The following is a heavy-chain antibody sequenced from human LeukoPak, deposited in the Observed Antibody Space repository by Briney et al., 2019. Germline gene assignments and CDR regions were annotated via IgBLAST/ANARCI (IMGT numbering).Heavy chain of an antibody. CDR3: AKDPHYYGSGSGASYNWFDP. CDR2: ISGSGGST. D-gene: IGHD3-10*01. Sequence: GGSLRLSCAASGFTFSSYAMSWVRQAPGKGLEWVSAISGSGGSTYYADSVKGRFTISRDNSKNTLYLQMNSLRAEDTAVYYCAKDPHYYGSGSGASYNWFDPWGQGTLVTVSS. V-gene: IGHV3-23*01. J-gene: IGHJ5*02. CDR1: GFTFSSYA.